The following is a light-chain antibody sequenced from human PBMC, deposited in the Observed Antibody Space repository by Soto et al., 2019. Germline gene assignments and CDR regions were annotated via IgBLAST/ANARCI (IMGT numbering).Light chain of an antibody. CDR2: DVS. V-gene: IGLV2-14*01. Sequence: QSVLSQPASVYGSPVQSIAISCKGTSSDVGGYNYVSWYQQHPGKAPKLMIYDVSNRPSGVSNRFSGSKSGDTASLTISGLQAEDEADYYCSSYTSSSSYVFGTGTKVTVL. J-gene: IGLJ1*01. CDR3: SSYTSSSSYV. CDR1: SSDVGGYNY.